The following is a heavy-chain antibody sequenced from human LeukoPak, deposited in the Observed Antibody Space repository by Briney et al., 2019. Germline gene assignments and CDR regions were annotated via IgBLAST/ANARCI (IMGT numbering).Heavy chain of an antibody. CDR2: ISSSSSYI. CDR3: ARGSRDCANGVCYAFDI. D-gene: IGHD2-8*01. J-gene: IGHJ3*02. CDR1: GFTFSSYA. Sequence: GGSLRLSCAASGFTFSSYAMSWVRQAPGKGLEWVSSISSSSSYIYHADSVKGRFTISRDNAKKSLYLQMSSLRAEDTAVYYCARGSRDCANGVCYAFDIWGQGTVVIVSS. V-gene: IGHV3-21*01.